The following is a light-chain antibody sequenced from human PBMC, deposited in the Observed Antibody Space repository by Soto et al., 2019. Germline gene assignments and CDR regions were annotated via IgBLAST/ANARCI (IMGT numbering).Light chain of an antibody. V-gene: IGLV2-23*01. CDR1: SSDVGSYNL. CDR2: EGS. CDR3: SSYAGSSTLV. J-gene: IGLJ2*01. Sequence: QSALTQPASMSGSPGQSITISCTGTSSDVGSYNLVSWYQQHPGKAPKLMICEGSKRPSGVSNRFSGSKSGNTASLTISGLQAEDEADYYCSSYAGSSTLVFGGGTKVTVL.